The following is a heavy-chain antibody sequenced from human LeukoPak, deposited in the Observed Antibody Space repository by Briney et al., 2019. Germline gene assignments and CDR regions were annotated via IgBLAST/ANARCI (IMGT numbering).Heavy chain of an antibody. V-gene: IGHV4-34*01. Sequence: SETLSLTCAVYNGPLTGYFWSWIRQSPGKGLEWIGEIDHAGSISYNPSLKSRVIVSRETSRKQFSLKLSSVTAADSAVYYCTVNYDFCGGQGTLVTVSS. CDR2: IDHAGSI. J-gene: IGHJ4*02. CDR3: TVNYDFC. D-gene: IGHD3-3*01. CDR1: NGPLTGYF.